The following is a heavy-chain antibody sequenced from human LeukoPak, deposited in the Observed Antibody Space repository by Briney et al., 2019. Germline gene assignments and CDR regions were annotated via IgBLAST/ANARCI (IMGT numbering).Heavy chain of an antibody. Sequence: GGSLRLSCAASGFTFNNFGMHWVRQAPGKGLEWVTFIRYDGSNKYYADSVKGRFTISRDNSKNTLYLQMNSLRAEDTAVYYCAKVRSGRGITTTGPVLGSWGQGTLVTVSS. CDR1: GFTFNNFG. V-gene: IGHV3-30*02. CDR2: IRYDGSNK. D-gene: IGHD6-13*01. CDR3: AKVRSGRGITTTGPVLGS. J-gene: IGHJ4*02.